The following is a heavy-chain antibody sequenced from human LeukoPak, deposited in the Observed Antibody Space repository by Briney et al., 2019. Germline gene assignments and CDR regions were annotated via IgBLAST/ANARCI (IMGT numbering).Heavy chain of an antibody. V-gene: IGHV4-59*01. J-gene: IGHJ4*02. D-gene: IGHD3-22*01. CDR2: IYYSGST. CDR1: GGSISSYY. CDR3: ARSYYDSSGYYPGLDY. Sequence: SETLSLTCTVSGGSISSYYWSWIRQPPGKGLEWIGYIYYSGSTNYNPSLKSRVTISVDTSKNQFSLKLSSVTAADTAVYYCARSYYDSSGYYPGLDYWGQGTLVTVSS.